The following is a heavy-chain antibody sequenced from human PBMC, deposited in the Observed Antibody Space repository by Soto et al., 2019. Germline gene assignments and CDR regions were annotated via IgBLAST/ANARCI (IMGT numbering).Heavy chain of an antibody. CDR2: IIPIFGTA. CDR3: ARLFGKHSVNYYYYGMDV. CDR1: GGTFSSYA. D-gene: IGHD3-10*02. J-gene: IGHJ6*02. Sequence: QVQLVQSGAEVKKPGSSVKVSCKASGGTFSSYAISWVRQAPGQGLEWMGGIIPIFGTANYAQKFQGRVTITADESTSTAYMELSSLRSEDTAVYYCARLFGKHSVNYYYYGMDVWGQGTTVTVSS. V-gene: IGHV1-69*01.